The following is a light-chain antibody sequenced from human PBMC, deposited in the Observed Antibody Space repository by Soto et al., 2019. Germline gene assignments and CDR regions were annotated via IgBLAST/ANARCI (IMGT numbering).Light chain of an antibody. V-gene: IGKV2-30*01. CDR1: QSLVYSDGNTY. J-gene: IGKJ4*01. CDR2: KVS. Sequence: DVVMTQSPLSLPVTLGQPASISCRSSQSLVYSDGNTYLNWFQQRPGQSPRRLVYKVSNRDSGVPDILSGSGSGTDFTLKTSSVEAEDVGVYYCMQGTHWPPSFGGGTKVEIK. CDR3: MQGTHWPPS.